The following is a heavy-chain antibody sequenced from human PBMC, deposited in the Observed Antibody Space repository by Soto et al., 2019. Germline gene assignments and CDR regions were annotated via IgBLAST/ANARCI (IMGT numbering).Heavy chain of an antibody. CDR2: IYYSGST. CDR1: GGSISSGDYY. J-gene: IGHJ6*02. CDR3: AREGLSYRGSYSYGMDV. Sequence: ASETLSLTCTVSGGSISSGDYYWSWIRQHPGKGLEWIGYIYYSGSTYYNQSLKSRVTISVDTSKNQFSLKLSSVTAADTAVYYCAREGLSYRGSYSYGMDVCGQGPTVTVYS. V-gene: IGHV4-30-4*01. D-gene: IGHD1-26*01.